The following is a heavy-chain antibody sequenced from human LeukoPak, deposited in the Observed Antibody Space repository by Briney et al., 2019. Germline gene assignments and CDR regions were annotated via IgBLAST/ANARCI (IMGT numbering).Heavy chain of an antibody. CDR2: ISSSGSTI. J-gene: IGHJ3*02. D-gene: IGHD3-10*01. V-gene: IGHV3-11*04. CDR1: GLTFSDYY. Sequence: GGSLRLSCAASGLTFSDYYMSWIRQPPGKGLEWVSYISSSGSTIYYADSVKGRFTISRDNAKNSLYLQMNSLRAEDTAVYYCARDPDPGVNAFDIWGQGTMVTVSS. CDR3: ARDPDPGVNAFDI.